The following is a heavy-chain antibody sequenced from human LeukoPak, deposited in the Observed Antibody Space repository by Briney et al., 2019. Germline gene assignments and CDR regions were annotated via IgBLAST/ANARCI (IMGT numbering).Heavy chain of an antibody. J-gene: IGHJ4*02. CDR3: ARLSRTAPFDY. CDR1: GGSISRYY. D-gene: IGHD6-6*01. V-gene: IGHV4-59*08. CDR2: IYYSGST. Sequence: PSETLSLTCTVSGGSISRYYWSWIRQPPGKGLEWIGYIYYSGSTNYNPSLKSRVTISVDTSKNQFSLKLSSVTAADTAVYYCARLSRTAPFDYWGQGTLVTVSS.